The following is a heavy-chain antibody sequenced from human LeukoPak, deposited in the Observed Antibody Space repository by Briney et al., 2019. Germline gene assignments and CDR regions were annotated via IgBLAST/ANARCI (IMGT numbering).Heavy chain of an antibody. J-gene: IGHJ5*02. CDR1: RASLSSGGLS. CDR2: IYHSGST. D-gene: IGHD3-16*01. V-gene: IGHV4-30-2*01. Sequence: SETLSLTCAVSRASLSSGGLSCNSIRPPPGKGLGWIGCIYHSGSTYYNPSLKSRVTMSGDKSKNQFSLKLNSVTAADTAVYFCARDIWGSSAWGQGTLVTVSS. CDR3: ARDIWGSSA.